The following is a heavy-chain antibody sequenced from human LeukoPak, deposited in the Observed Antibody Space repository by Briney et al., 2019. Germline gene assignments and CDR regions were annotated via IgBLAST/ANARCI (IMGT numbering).Heavy chain of an antibody. CDR1: GFTFSSYA. Sequence: GGSLRLSCAASGFTFSSYAMSWVRQAPGKGLEWVSAISGSGGSTYYADSVKGRFTISRDSSKNTLYLQMNSLRAEDTAVYYCAKGNYYDSSGYSLDYWGQGTLVTVSS. V-gene: IGHV3-23*01. J-gene: IGHJ4*02. CDR2: ISGSGGST. CDR3: AKGNYYDSSGYSLDY. D-gene: IGHD3-22*01.